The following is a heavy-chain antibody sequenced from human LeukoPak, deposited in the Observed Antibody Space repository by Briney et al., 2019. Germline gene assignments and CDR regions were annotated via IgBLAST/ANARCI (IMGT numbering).Heavy chain of an antibody. D-gene: IGHD3-9*01. V-gene: IGHV3-30*02. CDR3: AKDLSEGYDILTGYSDAFDI. CDR2: IWYDGSNK. CDR1: GFTFSSYG. Sequence: PGGSLRLSCAASGFTFSSYGMHWVRQAPGKGLEWVAVIWYDGSNKYYADSVKGRFTISRDNSKNTLYLQMNSLRAEDTAVYYCAKDLSEGYDILTGYSDAFDIWGQGTMVTVSS. J-gene: IGHJ3*02.